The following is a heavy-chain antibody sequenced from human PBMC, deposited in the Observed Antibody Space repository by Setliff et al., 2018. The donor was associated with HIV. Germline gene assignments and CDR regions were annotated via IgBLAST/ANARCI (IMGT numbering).Heavy chain of an antibody. CDR2: ISSSRSTI. V-gene: IGHV3-48*01. CDR1: GFSFDAYS. CDR3: ARDGGSSPSPVSDYYYYYMDV. Sequence: GGSLRLSCAAFGFSFDAYSMNWVRQAPGKGLEWVSYISSSRSTIYYADSVKGRFTISRDNAKNSVYLQMNSLRAEDTAVYYCARDGGSSPSPVSDYYYYYMDVWGKGTTVTVSS. D-gene: IGHD1-26*01. J-gene: IGHJ6*03.